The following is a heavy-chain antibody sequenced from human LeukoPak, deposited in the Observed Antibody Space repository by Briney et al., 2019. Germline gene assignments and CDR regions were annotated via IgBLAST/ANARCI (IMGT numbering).Heavy chain of an antibody. V-gene: IGHV3-11*03. CDR2: ISNSGSYT. CDR3: ARSRGAGPAAYFDY. D-gene: IGHD6-19*01. Sequence: GGALRLSCAASGFTFSDEYMSWIRQAPGKGLEWVSYISNSGSYTNYADSVEGRFTISRDNAKNSLYLQMSSLRAEDTAVYYCARSRGAGPAAYFDYWGQGTLITVSS. CDR1: GFTFSDEY. J-gene: IGHJ4*02.